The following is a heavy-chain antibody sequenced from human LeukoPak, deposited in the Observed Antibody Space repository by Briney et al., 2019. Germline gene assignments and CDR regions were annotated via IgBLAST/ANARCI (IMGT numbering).Heavy chain of an antibody. D-gene: IGHD4-17*01. J-gene: IGHJ4*02. Sequence: GGSLRLSCAASGFAFSDCAVLWVRQAPGKGLEWVALISYDGSNRYYADSVKGRFTISRDNSKNTLYLQMNSLRAEDTAVYYCARDNGDGPFDYWGQGTLVTVSS. V-gene: IGHV3-30*14. CDR1: GFAFSDCA. CDR3: ARDNGDGPFDY. CDR2: ISYDGSNR.